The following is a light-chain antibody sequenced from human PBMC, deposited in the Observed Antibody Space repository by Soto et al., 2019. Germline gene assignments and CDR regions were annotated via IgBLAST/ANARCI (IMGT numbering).Light chain of an antibody. CDR2: GTS. Sequence: DIQMTQSPASLSASVGDRVTITCRASQSIRSFLNWYQQKPGKAPKLLIYGTSSLQDGVPSRFSGSGSGTEFTLTVSSLQPEYFASNYCLHSHASPWAFGPGTKVEVK. CDR1: QSIRSF. CDR3: LHSHASPWA. V-gene: IGKV1-39*01. J-gene: IGKJ1*01.